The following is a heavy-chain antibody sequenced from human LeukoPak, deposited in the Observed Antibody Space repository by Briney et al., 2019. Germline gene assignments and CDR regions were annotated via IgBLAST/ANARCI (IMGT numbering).Heavy chain of an antibody. J-gene: IGHJ4*02. CDR1: GFTFSSYG. Sequence: GGSLRLSCAASGFTFSSYGMHWVRQAPGKGLEWVAVISYDGSNKYCADSVKGRFTISRDNSKNTLYLQMNSLRAEDTAVYYCAKDAVRGVMRYYFDYWGQGTLVTVSS. V-gene: IGHV3-30*18. CDR2: ISYDGSNK. D-gene: IGHD3-10*01. CDR3: AKDAVRGVMRYYFDY.